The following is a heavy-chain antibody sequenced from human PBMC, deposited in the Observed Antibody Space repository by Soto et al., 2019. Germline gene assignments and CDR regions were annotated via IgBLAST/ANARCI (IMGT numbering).Heavy chain of an antibody. CDR3: ARVAAGSRLYNWFDP. D-gene: IGHD6-13*01. Sequence: QVQLVQSGAEVKKPGSSVKVSCKASEGTFSSYAISWVRQAPGQGLEWMGGIIPIFGTANYAQKFQGRVTITADESTSTAYMERSSLRSEDTAVYYCARVAAGSRLYNWFDPWGQGTLVTVSA. CDR2: IIPIFGTA. CDR1: EGTFSSYA. J-gene: IGHJ5*02. V-gene: IGHV1-69*01.